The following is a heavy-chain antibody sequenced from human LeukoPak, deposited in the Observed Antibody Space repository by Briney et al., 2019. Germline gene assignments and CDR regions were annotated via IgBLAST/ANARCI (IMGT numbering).Heavy chain of an antibody. D-gene: IGHD6-6*01. CDR2: IYYSGST. Sequence: PSETLSLTCTVSGGSISSGGYYWSWIRQHPGKGLEWIGYIYYSGSTYYNPPLKSRVTISVDTSKNQFSLKLSSVTAADTAVYYCARGVGSSSPHYYYGMDVWGQGTTVTVSS. V-gene: IGHV4-31*03. CDR1: GGSISSGGYY. CDR3: ARGVGSSSPHYYYGMDV. J-gene: IGHJ6*02.